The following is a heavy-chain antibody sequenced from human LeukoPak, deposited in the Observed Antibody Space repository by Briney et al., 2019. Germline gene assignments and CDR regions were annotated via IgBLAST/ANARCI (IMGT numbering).Heavy chain of an antibody. CDR3: ATNGYSGTYNRYFDS. Sequence: GGSLRLSCAASGFTVSSSYMSWVRQAPGKGLEWVSVIYAGGTTYYPDSVKGRFTISRDNSKNTLYLQMDSLRSEDTAVYYCATNGYSGTYNRYFDSWGQGTLVIVSS. V-gene: IGHV3-53*05. J-gene: IGHJ4*02. D-gene: IGHD1-26*01. CDR1: GFTVSSSY. CDR2: IYAGGTT.